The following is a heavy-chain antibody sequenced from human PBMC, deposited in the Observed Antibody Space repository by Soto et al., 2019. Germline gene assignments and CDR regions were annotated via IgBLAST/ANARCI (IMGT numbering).Heavy chain of an antibody. J-gene: IGHJ5*02. CDR2: IYISGST. CDR1: GFSVSSTY. CDR3: VRGLWFGQLYADL. D-gene: IGHD3-10*01. Sequence: EAQLVESGGGLVQPGGSLRLSCAASGFSVSSTYMGWVRQAPGKGLEWVSVIYISGSTRYADSLRGRFTTSRQNSENTLFLQLMSLRHEDTAVYYCVRGLWFGQLYADLWGQGTLVTVSS. V-gene: IGHV3-53*04.